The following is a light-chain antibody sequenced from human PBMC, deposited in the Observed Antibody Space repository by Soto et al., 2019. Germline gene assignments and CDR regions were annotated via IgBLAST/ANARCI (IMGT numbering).Light chain of an antibody. Sequence: EIVLTQSPATLSLSPGERATLSCRASQSVSSYLAWYQQKPGQAPRLLIYDASNRATGSPARFSGSGSGTDFTLTISSLEPEDFGVYYCQQRSNWPPTFGGGTRVEIK. CDR3: QQRSNWPPT. V-gene: IGKV3-11*01. CDR1: QSVSSY. J-gene: IGKJ4*01. CDR2: DAS.